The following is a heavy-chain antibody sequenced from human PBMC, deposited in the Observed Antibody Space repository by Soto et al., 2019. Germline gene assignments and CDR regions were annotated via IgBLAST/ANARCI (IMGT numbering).Heavy chain of an antibody. J-gene: IGHJ4*02. CDR3: ARTSGFAY. V-gene: IGHV4-34*01. CDR2: INHSGST. CDR1: GGSFSNYY. Sequence: SETLSLTCAVYGGSFSNYYWSWIRQPPGKGLEWIGEINHSGSTNYNPSLKSRVTISVDTSKNQFSLKLSSVTAADTAVYYCARTSGFAYWGQGTLVTVSS.